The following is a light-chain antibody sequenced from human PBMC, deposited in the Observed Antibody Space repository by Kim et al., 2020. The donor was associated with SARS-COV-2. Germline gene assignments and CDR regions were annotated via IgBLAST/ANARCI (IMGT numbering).Light chain of an antibody. CDR3: QQNDTLPLT. CDR2: DAS. CDR1: QDINFY. V-gene: IGKV1-33*01. Sequence: IQMTQSPSSLSASVGDRVTITCQASQDINFYLSGYQQKPGKAPNLLIFDASKLKTGVPPRFSGSGSGTYFTFTITSVQAEDIATYHCQQNDTLPLTFGQGTRLEIK. J-gene: IGKJ5*01.